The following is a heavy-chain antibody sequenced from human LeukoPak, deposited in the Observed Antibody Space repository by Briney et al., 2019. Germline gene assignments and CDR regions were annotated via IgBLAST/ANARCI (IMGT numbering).Heavy chain of an antibody. V-gene: IGHV3-23*01. J-gene: IGHJ4*02. CDR3: AKHDHSSSYRIGHFDC. Sequence: GGSLRLSCAASGFTFSSYAMSWVRQAPGKGLEWVSAISGSGGSTYYADSVKGRFTISRDNSKNTLYLQMNSLRAEDTAVYYCAKHDHSSSYRIGHFDCWGQGTLVTVSS. CDR1: GFTFSSYA. CDR2: ISGSGGST. D-gene: IGHD6-6*01.